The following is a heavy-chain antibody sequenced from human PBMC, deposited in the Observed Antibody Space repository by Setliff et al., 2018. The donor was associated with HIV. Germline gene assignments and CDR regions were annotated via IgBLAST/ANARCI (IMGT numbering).Heavy chain of an antibody. D-gene: IGHD2-21*02. CDR1: GASFTDHY. Sequence: SETLSLTCIVSGASFTDHYWSWIRQPPGKGLEWIGYVFHTGDTAYNPSLESRVTISLDRSKNQFALQMASVTTADTAVYYCARGGVTAVWDLTDWGQGILVTVSS. V-gene: IGHV4-59*11. J-gene: IGHJ4*02. CDR2: VFHTGDT. CDR3: ARGGVTAVWDLTD.